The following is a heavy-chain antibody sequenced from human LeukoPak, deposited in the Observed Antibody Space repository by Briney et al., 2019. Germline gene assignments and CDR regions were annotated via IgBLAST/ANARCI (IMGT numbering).Heavy chain of an antibody. CDR3: TFGSGSSH. Sequence: PGGSLRLSCAASGFTFSGSAMNWVRQASGKGLEWVGRIRSKANNYATAYAASVTGRFTISRDDSKNTAYLQMNSLKTEDTAVYYCTFGSGSSHWGQGTLVSVSS. D-gene: IGHD3-10*01. CDR1: GFTFSGSA. V-gene: IGHV3-73*01. CDR2: IRSKANNYAT. J-gene: IGHJ1*01.